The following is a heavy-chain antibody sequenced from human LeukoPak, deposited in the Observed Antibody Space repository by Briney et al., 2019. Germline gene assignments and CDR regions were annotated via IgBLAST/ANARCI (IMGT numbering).Heavy chain of an antibody. J-gene: IGHJ4*02. CDR2: FDPEDGET. CDR1: GYSLTELS. Sequence: ASVKVSCKVSGYSLTELSMHWVRQAPGKGLEWMGGFDPEDGETIYAQKFQGRVTMTEDTSTDTAYMELSSLRSEDTAVYYCATAVRWLQLDFDYWGQGTLVTVSS. V-gene: IGHV1-24*01. D-gene: IGHD5-24*01. CDR3: ATAVRWLQLDFDY.